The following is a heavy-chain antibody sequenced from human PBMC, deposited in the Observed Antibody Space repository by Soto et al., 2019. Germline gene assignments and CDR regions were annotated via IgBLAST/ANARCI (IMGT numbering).Heavy chain of an antibody. Sequence: GGSLRLSCAASGFTFSSYGMHWVRQAPGKGLEWVAVITYDGSNKYYADSVKGRFTISRDNSKNTLYLQMNSLRAEDTDVYYCAKVGPFGGSYVAFDIWGQGTLVTVSS. CDR1: GFTFSSYG. J-gene: IGHJ3*02. CDR3: AKVGPFGGSYVAFDI. V-gene: IGHV3-30*18. CDR2: ITYDGSNK. D-gene: IGHD1-26*01.